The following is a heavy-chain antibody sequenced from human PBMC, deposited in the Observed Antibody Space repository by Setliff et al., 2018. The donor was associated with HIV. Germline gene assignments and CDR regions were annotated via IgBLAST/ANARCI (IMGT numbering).Heavy chain of an antibody. J-gene: IGHJ6*02. D-gene: IGHD3-3*02. CDR2: ISAYSGDT. V-gene: IGHV1-18*01. CDR3: ARDAWVEFLEWTFYGMDV. Sequence: ASVKVSCKASGYTFTSYGISWGRQAPGQGLGWMGWISAYSGDTNYAQKVQGRVTLTTDTSTSTAYMELRRLRSDDTAVYYCARDAWVEFLEWTFYGMDVWGQGTTVTVSS. CDR1: GYTFTSYG.